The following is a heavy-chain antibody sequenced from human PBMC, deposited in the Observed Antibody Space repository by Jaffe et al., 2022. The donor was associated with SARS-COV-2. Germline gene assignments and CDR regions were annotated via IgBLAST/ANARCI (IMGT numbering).Heavy chain of an antibody. J-gene: IGHJ6*02. Sequence: QVQLQQWGAGLLKPSETLSLTCAVYGGSFSGYYWSWIRQPPGKGLEWIGEINHSGSTNYNPSLKSRVTISVDTSKNQFSLKLSSVTAADTAVYYCARGSGVWGSYRYRAAHYGMDVWGQGTTVTVSS. CDR2: INHSGST. D-gene: IGHD3-16*02. CDR3: ARGSGVWGSYRYRAAHYGMDV. V-gene: IGHV4-34*01. CDR1: GGSFSGYY.